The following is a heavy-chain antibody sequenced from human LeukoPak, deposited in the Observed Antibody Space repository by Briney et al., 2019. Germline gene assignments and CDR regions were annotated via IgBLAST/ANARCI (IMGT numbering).Heavy chain of an antibody. V-gene: IGHV4-34*01. D-gene: IGHD3-22*01. J-gene: IGHJ1*01. CDR1: GGSFSGYY. CDR3: TLYYYDSSGYDTEYFQH. CDR2: INHSGST. Sequence: SETLSLTCAVYGGSFSGYYWSWTRQPPGKGLEWIGEINHSGSTNYNPSLESRVTISVDTSKNQFSLKLSSVTAADTAVYYCTLYYYDSSGYDTEYFQHWGQGTLVTVSS.